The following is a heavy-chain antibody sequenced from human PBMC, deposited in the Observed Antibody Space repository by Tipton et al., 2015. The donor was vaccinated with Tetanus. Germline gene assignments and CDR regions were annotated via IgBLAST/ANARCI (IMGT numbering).Heavy chain of an antibody. D-gene: IGHD5-12*01. CDR3: ARATGGYRGYDYVDF. CDR2: IRSRAKNYAT. J-gene: IGHJ4*02. CDR1: GVTFSDSA. V-gene: IGHV3-73*01. Sequence: SLRLSCAASGVTFSDSAVHWVRQASGKGLEWVGYIRSRAKNYATFYGASVRGRFSFSRDNAKNLVFLQMNSLRAEDTAVYYCARATGGYRGYDYVDFWGQGTLVAVSS.